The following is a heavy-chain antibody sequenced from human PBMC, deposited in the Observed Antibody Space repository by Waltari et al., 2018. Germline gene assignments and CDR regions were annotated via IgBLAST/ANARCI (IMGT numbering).Heavy chain of an antibody. CDR2: INHSGST. CDR1: GGSFSGYY. CDR3: ARTGYQLLLWGWFDP. Sequence: QVQLQQWGAGLLTPSETLSLTCAVYGGSFSGYYWSWIRQSPGKGLEWIGEINHSGSTNYNPSLKSRVTISVDTSKNQFSLKLSSVTAADTAVYYCARTGYQLLLWGWFDPWGQGTLVTVSS. D-gene: IGHD2-2*01. J-gene: IGHJ5*02. V-gene: IGHV4-34*01.